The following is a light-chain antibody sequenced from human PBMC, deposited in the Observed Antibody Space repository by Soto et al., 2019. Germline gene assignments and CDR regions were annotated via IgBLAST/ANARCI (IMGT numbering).Light chain of an antibody. Sequence: EIVMTQSPATLSASPGERATLSCRASQSVSSNLAWYQQKPGQAPRLLIYGASTRATGIPARFSGSGSGTEFTLTISSLQSEDFAVYCCQQYNNWPPITFGGGTKVEIK. CDR1: QSVSSN. CDR2: GAS. CDR3: QQYNNWPPIT. V-gene: IGKV3-15*01. J-gene: IGKJ4*02.